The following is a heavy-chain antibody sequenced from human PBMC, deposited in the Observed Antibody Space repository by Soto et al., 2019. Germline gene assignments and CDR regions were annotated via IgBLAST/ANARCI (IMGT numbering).Heavy chain of an antibody. CDR1: GFTFSSYS. J-gene: IGHJ3*02. Sequence: LRLSCGASGFTFSSYSMNWVRQAPGKGLEWVSSINSRSAYIFYADSVKGRFIISRDNAKNSLYLQMNSLRAEDTAVYYCARTGEIHSAFDIWGQGTMVTVSS. D-gene: IGHD3-10*01. CDR3: ARTGEIHSAFDI. CDR2: INSRSAYI. V-gene: IGHV3-21*01.